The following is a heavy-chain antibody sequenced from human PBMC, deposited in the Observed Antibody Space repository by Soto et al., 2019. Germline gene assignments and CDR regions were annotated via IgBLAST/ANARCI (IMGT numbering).Heavy chain of an antibody. D-gene: IGHD3-9*01. J-gene: IGHJ5*02. V-gene: IGHV1-69*13. CDR2: IIPIFGTA. CDR1: GGTFSSYA. Sequence: GASVKVSCKASGGTFSSYAISWVRQAPGQGLEWMGGIIPIFGTANYAQKFQGRVTITADESTSTAYMELSSLRSEDTAVYYCARIRSDSYDILTGYGFDPWGQGTLVTVSS. CDR3: ARIRSDSYDILTGYGFDP.